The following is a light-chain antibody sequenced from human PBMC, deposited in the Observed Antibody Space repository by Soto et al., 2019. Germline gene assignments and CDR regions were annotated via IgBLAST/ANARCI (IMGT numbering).Light chain of an antibody. CDR3: LLDFSYFWA. CDR1: QSINKW. V-gene: IGKV1-6*01. CDR2: AAS. J-gene: IGKJ1*01. Sequence: GDTVAITCRASQSINKWLAWYQQKPGKVPKLLIYAASTLQSGVPSRFSGSRSGTDFTLTISSLQPEDFATYYCLLDFSYFWAFGQGTKVDIK.